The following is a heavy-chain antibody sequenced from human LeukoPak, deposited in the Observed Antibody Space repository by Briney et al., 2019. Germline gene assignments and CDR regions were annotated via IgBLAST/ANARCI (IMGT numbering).Heavy chain of an antibody. CDR1: GFTFSSYA. J-gene: IGHJ4*02. Sequence: GRSLRLSCAASGFTFSSYAMSWVRQAPGKGLEWVSAISGSGGSTYYADSVKGRFTISRDNSKNTLYLQMNSLRAEDTAVYYCAKDDTAMVSYYFDYWGQGTLVTVSS. D-gene: IGHD5-18*01. CDR2: ISGSGGST. V-gene: IGHV3-23*01. CDR3: AKDDTAMVSYYFDY.